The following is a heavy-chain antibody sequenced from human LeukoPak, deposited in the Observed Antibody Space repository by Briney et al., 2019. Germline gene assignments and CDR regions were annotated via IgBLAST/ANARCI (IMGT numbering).Heavy chain of an antibody. CDR3: ARRSSYEAAFDI. V-gene: IGHV4-59*01. CDR2: IYYSGST. D-gene: IGHD3-10*01. CDR1: GGSISSYY. J-gene: IGHJ3*02. Sequence: SETLSLTCTVSGGSISSYYWSWIRQPPGKGLEWIGYIYYSGSTNYNPSLKSRVTISVDTSKNQFSLKLSSVTAADTAVHYCARRSSYEAAFDIWGQGTMVTVSS.